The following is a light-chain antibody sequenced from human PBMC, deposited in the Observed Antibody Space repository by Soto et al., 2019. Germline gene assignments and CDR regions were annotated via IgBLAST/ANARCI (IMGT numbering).Light chain of an antibody. V-gene: IGLV2-14*01. J-gene: IGLJ1*01. Sequence: QSALTQPASVSGSPGQSITISCTGTTSYVGFSKYVFWFQQHPGKAPKLMISEVSNRPSGVSDRFSGSKSGNTALLTISGLQPEDEADYYCSSFSSSDTDVFGTGTKLTVL. CDR2: EVS. CDR3: SSFSSSDTDV. CDR1: TSYVGFSKY.